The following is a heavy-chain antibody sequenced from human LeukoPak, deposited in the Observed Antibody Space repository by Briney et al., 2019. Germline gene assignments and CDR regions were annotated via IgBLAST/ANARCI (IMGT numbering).Heavy chain of an antibody. V-gene: IGHV3-30-3*01. J-gene: IGHJ3*02. Sequence: PGRSLRLSCAASGFTFSSYAMHWVRQAPGKGLEWVAVISYDGSNKYYADSGKGRFTISRDNSKNTLYLQMNSLRAEDTAVYYCARSSSGWYWSAFDIWGQGTMVTVSS. D-gene: IGHD6-19*01. CDR1: GFTFSSYA. CDR2: ISYDGSNK. CDR3: ARSSSGWYWSAFDI.